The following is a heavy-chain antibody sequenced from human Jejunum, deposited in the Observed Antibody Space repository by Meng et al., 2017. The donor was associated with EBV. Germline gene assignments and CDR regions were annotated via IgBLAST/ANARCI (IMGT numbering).Heavy chain of an antibody. CDR2: IGTAGDT. D-gene: IGHD1-1*01. J-gene: IGHJ4*02. CDR3: ARGSGTTRHY. Sequence: GRLVGSGGGLVQPGGSLRLSCAASGFTFSSYDMNWVRQATGKGLEWVSGIGTAGDTYYLGSVKGRFTISRENAKNSLYLQMNSLGVGDTAVYYCARGSGTTRHYWGQGTLVTVSS. CDR1: GFTFSSYD. V-gene: IGHV3-13*01.